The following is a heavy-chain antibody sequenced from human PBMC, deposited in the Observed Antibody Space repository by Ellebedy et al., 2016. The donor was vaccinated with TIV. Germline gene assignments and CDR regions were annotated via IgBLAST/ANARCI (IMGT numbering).Heavy chain of an antibody. J-gene: IGHJ2*01. CDR2: IIPIFGTA. CDR3: ATTDSSGYYGWYFDL. D-gene: IGHD3-22*01. CDR1: GGTFSSYA. V-gene: IGHV1-69*13. Sequence: SVKVSXXASGGTFSSYAISWVRQAPGQGLEWMGGIIPIFGTANYAQKFQGRVTITADESTSTAYMELSSLRSDDTAVYYCATTDSSGYYGWYFDLWGRGTLVTVSS.